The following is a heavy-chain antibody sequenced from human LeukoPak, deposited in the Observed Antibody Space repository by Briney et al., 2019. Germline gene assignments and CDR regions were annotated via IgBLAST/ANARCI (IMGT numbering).Heavy chain of an antibody. CDR3: ASPSVADAFDI. Sequence: GGSLRLSCAASGFTFSSYSMNWVRQAPGKGLEWVSSISSSSSYIYYADSVKGRFTISRDNAKNSLYLQMNSLRAEDTAVYYCASPSVADAFDIWGQGTMVTVSS. CDR2: ISSSSSYI. D-gene: IGHD4-23*01. V-gene: IGHV3-21*01. J-gene: IGHJ3*02. CDR1: GFTFSSYS.